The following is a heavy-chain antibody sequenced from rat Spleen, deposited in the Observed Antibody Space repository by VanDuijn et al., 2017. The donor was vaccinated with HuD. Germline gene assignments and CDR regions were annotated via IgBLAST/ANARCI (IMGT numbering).Heavy chain of an antibody. CDR1: GFSLSSYG. V-gene: IGHV2-13*01. CDR2: MWSGGST. Sequence: QVQLKESGPGLVQPSQTLSPTCTVSGFSLSSYGVIWVRQAPGKGLEWMGVMWSGGSTDYNSALKSRLSITRDISKSQFFLKMNSLQTEYTATYYCARANRDTYAHFDYWGQGVMVTVSS. J-gene: IGHJ2*01. D-gene: IGHD2-5*01. CDR3: ARANRDTYAHFDY.